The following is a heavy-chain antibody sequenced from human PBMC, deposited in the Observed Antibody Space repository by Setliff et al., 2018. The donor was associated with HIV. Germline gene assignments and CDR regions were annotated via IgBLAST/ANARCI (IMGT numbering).Heavy chain of an antibody. D-gene: IGHD3-22*01. CDR2: INSDNGNT. CDR1: GYTLSTYA. Sequence: GASVKVSCKASGYTLSTYALYWVRQAPGQRLEWMGWINSDNGNTKFSQKFQGRLTITADTTASTAYMVLSSLTSEDTAVYYCARAAITMIVVIANYGMDVWGQGTTVTV. V-gene: IGHV1-3*01. CDR3: ARAAITMIVVIANYGMDV. J-gene: IGHJ6*02.